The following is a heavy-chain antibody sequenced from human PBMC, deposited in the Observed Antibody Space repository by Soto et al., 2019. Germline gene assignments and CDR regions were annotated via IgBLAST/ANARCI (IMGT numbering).Heavy chain of an antibody. J-gene: IGHJ5*02. CDR2: INPCCGST. V-gene: IGHV1-46*01. D-gene: IGHD3-10*01. CDR1: GYTFTSYY. CDR3: ERDRVLQNWFDP. Sequence: ASVKVSCKASGYTFTSYYMHWVRQAPGQGLEWMGIINPCCGSTSYAQKFQDRVTMTRDTSTSTVYMELSSLRSDDTAVYYCERDRVLQNWFDPWGQGTLVTVSS.